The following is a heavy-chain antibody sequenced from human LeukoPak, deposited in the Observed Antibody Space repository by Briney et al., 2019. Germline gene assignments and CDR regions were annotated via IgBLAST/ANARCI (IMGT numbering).Heavy chain of an antibody. Sequence: GRSLRLSCAASGFTFSSYAMHWVRQAPGKGLEWVAVISYDGSNKYYADSVKGRFSISRDNSKNTLYLQMNSLRGEDTAVYYCARESRGFDYWGQGTLVTVSS. J-gene: IGHJ4*02. D-gene: IGHD3-10*01. CDR3: ARESRGFDY. CDR2: ISYDGSNK. CDR1: GFTFSSYA. V-gene: IGHV3-30-3*01.